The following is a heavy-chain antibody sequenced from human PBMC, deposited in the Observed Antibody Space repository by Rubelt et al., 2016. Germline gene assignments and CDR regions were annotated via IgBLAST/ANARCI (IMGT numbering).Heavy chain of an antibody. CDR2: ISGSGGST. V-gene: IGHV3-23*01. J-gene: IGHJ4*02. Sequence: APGKGLEWVSAISGSGGSTYYADSVKGRFTISRDNSQNTLDLQMNSLRADDTAVYYCARYSYDSSVYYGHSGWGQGTLVAVSS. D-gene: IGHD3-22*01. CDR3: ARYSYDSSVYYGHSG.